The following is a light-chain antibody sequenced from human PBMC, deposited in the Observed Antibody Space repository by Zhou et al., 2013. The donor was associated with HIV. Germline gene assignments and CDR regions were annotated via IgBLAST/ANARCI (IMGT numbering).Light chain of an antibody. Sequence: LLTQSPVTLSVSPGGRATLSCRASQSVDTYLAWYQQRPGQPPRLLIYDASTRATGVPVRFSGSGSGTEFTLTISSLQPEDFALYFCQQRSDWPPFAFGGGTKLEI. J-gene: IGKJ4*01. CDR3: QQRSDWPPFA. CDR1: QSVDTY. CDR2: DAS. V-gene: IGKV3-11*01.